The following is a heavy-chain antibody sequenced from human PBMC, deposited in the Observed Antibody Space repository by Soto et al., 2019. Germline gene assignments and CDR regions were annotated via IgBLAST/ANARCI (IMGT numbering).Heavy chain of an antibody. J-gene: IGHJ4*02. V-gene: IGHV3-23*01. CDR1: GFTFSSYA. Sequence: GGSLRLSCAASGFTFSSYAMSWVRQAPGKGLEWVSAISGSGGSTYYADSVKGRFTISRDNSKNTLYLQMNSLRAEDTAVYYCAKDKALYYYDSSGSYDYWGQGTLVTVSS. CDR2: ISGSGGST. D-gene: IGHD3-22*01. CDR3: AKDKALYYYDSSGSYDY.